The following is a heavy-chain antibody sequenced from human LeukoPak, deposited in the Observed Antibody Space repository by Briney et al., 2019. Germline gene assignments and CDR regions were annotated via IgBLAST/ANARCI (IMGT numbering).Heavy chain of an antibody. J-gene: IGHJ4*02. V-gene: IGHV3-15*01. Sequence: EGSLKLSCAASGLTFSNTWMTWVRQAPGKGLEWVGRIKSKTDGGTTDYTTPVKGRFIISRDDSKNALYLQMNSLTAEDTAVYYCVRSYLGYWGGGSLVTVSS. CDR2: IKSKTDGGTT. CDR1: GLTFSNTW. D-gene: IGHD3-10*01. CDR3: VRSYLGY.